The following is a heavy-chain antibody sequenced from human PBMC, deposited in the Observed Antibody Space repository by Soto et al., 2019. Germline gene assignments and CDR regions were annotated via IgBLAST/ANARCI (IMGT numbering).Heavy chain of an antibody. V-gene: IGHV3-53*01. Sequence: RRLSCAASGFTVSSNCMSWVRQAPGKGLEWVSVIYSGGSTYYADSVKGRFTISRDNSKNTLYLQMNSLRAEDTAVYYCARSLARYYFDYWGQGTLVTVSS. CDR2: IYSGGST. CDR3: ARSLARYYFDY. J-gene: IGHJ4*02. CDR1: GFTVSSNC.